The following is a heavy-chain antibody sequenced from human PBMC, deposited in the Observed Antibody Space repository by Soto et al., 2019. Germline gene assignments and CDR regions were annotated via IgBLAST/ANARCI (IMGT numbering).Heavy chain of an antibody. CDR2: INHSGST. CDR1: GGSFSGYY. D-gene: IGHD2-15*01. J-gene: IGHJ5*02. CDR3: ARAGGGSWGHLGYCSGGSCYSQQRKNGWFEP. V-gene: IGHV4-34*01. Sequence: PSETLSLTCAVYGGSFSGYYGSWIRQPPGKGLEWIGEINHSGSTNYNPSLKSRVTISVDTSKNQFSLKLSSVTAADTAVYYCARAGGGSWGHLGYCSGGSCYSQQRKNGWFEPWGQGTLVTVSS.